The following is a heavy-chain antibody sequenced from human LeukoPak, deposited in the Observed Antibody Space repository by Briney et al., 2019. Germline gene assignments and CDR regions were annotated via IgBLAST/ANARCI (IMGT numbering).Heavy chain of an antibody. Sequence: ASVNVSCKASGYTFTGYYMHWVRQAPGQGLEWMGWINPNSGGTNYAQKFQGWVTMTRDTSISTAYMELSRLRSDDTAVYYCARGYSGYDLGVYWGQGTLVTVSS. CDR2: INPNSGGT. CDR3: ARGYSGYDLGVY. J-gene: IGHJ4*02. D-gene: IGHD5-12*01. CDR1: GYTFTGYY. V-gene: IGHV1-2*04.